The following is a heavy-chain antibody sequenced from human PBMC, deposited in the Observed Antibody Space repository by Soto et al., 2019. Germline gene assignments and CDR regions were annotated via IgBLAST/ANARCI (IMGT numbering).Heavy chain of an antibody. V-gene: IGHV4-34*01. J-gene: IGHJ3*02. CDR3: XXXXXPTTVTTVWAFDI. Sequence: QVQLQQWGAGLLKPSETLSLTCAVYGGSFSGYYWSWIRXPPGXGXEWIGEINHSGSTNYNPSLKSRVTISVDTSKXQFXXKXSSVTXADTAXYXXXXXXXPTTVTTVWAFDIWGQGTMVTVSS. D-gene: IGHD4-17*01. CDR2: INHSGST. CDR1: GGSFSGYY.